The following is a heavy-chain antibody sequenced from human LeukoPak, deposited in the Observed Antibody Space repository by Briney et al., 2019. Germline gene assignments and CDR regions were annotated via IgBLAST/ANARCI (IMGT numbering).Heavy chain of an antibody. J-gene: IGHJ3*02. D-gene: IGHD3-10*01. CDR2: ISSNGGST. CDR3: ARTLWSPRGDI. CDR1: GFTFSSYP. V-gene: IGHV3-64*04. Sequence: PGGSLRLSCSASGFTFSSYPMHWVRQAPGKGLQYVSAISSNGGSTYYAASVEGRFTISRDNSKNTLYLQMSSLRAEDTAVYYCARTLWSPRGDIWGQGTMVTVSS.